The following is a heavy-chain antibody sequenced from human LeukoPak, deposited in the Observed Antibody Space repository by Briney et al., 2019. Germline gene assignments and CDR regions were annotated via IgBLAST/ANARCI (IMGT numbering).Heavy chain of an antibody. Sequence: SVKVSCKASGGTFSSYAISWVRQAPGQGLEWMGRIIPIFGIANYAQKFQGRVTITADKSTSTAYMELSSLRSEDTAVYYCARDGRWDIVVVPAAIRFDYWGQGTLVTVSS. D-gene: IGHD2-2*01. V-gene: IGHV1-69*04. CDR2: IIPIFGIA. J-gene: IGHJ4*02. CDR1: GGTFSSYA. CDR3: ARDGRWDIVVVPAAIRFDY.